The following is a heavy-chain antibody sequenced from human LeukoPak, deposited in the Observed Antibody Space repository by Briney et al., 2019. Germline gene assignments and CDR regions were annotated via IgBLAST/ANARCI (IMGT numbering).Heavy chain of an antibody. V-gene: IGHV3-9*01. D-gene: IGHD3-22*01. Sequence: GGSLRLSCAASGFTFDDYAMHWVRQAPGKGLEWVSGISWNSGSIGYADSVKGRFTISRDNAKNSLYLQMNSLRAEDTALYYCAKEGGINYYDSSGYYAFDIWGQGTMVTVSS. J-gene: IGHJ3*02. CDR1: GFTFDDYA. CDR2: ISWNSGSI. CDR3: AKEGGINYYDSSGYYAFDI.